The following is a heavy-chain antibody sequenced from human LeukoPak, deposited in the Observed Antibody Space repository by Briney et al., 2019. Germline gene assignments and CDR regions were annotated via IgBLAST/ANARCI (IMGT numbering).Heavy chain of an antibody. D-gene: IGHD6-19*01. V-gene: IGHV3-11*01. J-gene: IGHJ4*02. Sequence: GGSLRLSCATSGFIFSEYYISWIRQAPGKGLEWVADISSSADIVSYGDSVKSRFTISRDNGGDSLFLQMNSLRVEDTAVYYCARETVAGTFDFWSQGTLVTVSS. CDR3: ARETVAGTFDF. CDR1: GFIFSEYY. CDR2: ISSSADIV.